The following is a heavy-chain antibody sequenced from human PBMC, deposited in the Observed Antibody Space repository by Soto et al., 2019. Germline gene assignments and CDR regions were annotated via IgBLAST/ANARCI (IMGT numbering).Heavy chain of an antibody. J-gene: IGHJ4*02. V-gene: IGHV3-23*04. CDR2: ISGSGDNT. Sequence: VQLVQSGGGLVQPGGSLRLSCAASGFTFSSYAMNWVRQAPGKGLEWVSTISGSGDNTYYADSVKGRFTISRDNSKNTLYLQMNSLRAEDTALYYCTKVGGTSLPPIPVDYWGQGTQVTVSS. CDR3: TKVGGTSLPPIPVDY. CDR1: GFTFSSYA. D-gene: IGHD2-2*02.